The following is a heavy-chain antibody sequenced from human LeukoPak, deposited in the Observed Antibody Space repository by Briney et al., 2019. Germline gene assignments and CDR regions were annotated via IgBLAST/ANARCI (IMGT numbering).Heavy chain of an antibody. V-gene: IGHV4-59*01. J-gene: IGHJ4*02. CDR2: IYYSGST. CDR3: ARDRSDGYKIGVYDY. CDR1: GGSISSYY. Sequence: SETLSFTCTVSGGSISSYYWSWIRQPPGKGLEWIGYIYYSGSTNYNPSLKSRVTISVDTSKNQFSPKLSSVTAADTAVSYCARDRSDGYKIGVYDYWGQGTLVTVS. D-gene: IGHD5-24*01.